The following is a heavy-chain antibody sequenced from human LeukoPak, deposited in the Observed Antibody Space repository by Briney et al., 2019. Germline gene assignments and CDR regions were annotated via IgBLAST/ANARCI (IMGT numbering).Heavy chain of an antibody. J-gene: IGHJ3*02. CDR2: IIPILGIA. CDR1: GGTFSSYA. D-gene: IGHD3-22*01. CDR3: ARAFSPYYHDSSGPKAAFDI. V-gene: IGHV1-69*04. Sequence: ASVKVSCKASGGTFSSYAISWVRQAPGQGLEWMGRIIPILGIANYAQKFQGRVTITADKSTSTAYMELSSLRSEDTAVYYCARAFSPYYHDSSGPKAAFDIWGKGKMVTVSS.